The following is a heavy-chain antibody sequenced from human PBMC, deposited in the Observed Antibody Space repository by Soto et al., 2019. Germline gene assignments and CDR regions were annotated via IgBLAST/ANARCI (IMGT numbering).Heavy chain of an antibody. Sequence: EVQLVESGGGLVQPGGSLRLSCVGAGFTFSTSWIHWVRQAPGKGLVWVSRISGDGRTTLYADSVNGRVTVSRDNAKNTMYMQMNSLTVDDTAVYFCARFGYCYSSDCSGGQGTLVTVSP. CDR2: ISGDGRTT. CDR3: ARFGYCYSSDCS. V-gene: IGHV3-74*01. J-gene: IGHJ4*02. CDR1: GFTFSTSW. D-gene: IGHD2-15*01.